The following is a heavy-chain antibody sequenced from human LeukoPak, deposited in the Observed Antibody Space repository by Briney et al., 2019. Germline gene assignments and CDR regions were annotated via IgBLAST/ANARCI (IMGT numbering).Heavy chain of an antibody. Sequence: PGGSLRLSCAASGFTFSNAWMSWVRQAPGKGLEWVGRIKSKTYDGTTDYAAPVKGRFTISRDDSKDTLYLQMNSMKTEDTAVYYCTTLLYFYDSSGWVSYAFDIWGQGTMVTVSS. CDR1: GFTFSNAW. V-gene: IGHV3-15*01. CDR2: IKSKTYDGTT. D-gene: IGHD3-22*01. CDR3: TTLLYFYDSSGWVSYAFDI. J-gene: IGHJ3*02.